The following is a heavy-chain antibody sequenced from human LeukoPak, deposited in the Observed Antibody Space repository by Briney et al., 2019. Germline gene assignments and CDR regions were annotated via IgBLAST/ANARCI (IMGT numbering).Heavy chain of an antibody. D-gene: IGHD3-10*01. CDR1: GYTFTNYD. V-gene: IGHV1-8*01. Sequence: ASVKVSCKASGYTFTNYDIMWERQATGQGPEWMGWMNSNSGNTGYAQKFQGRVTMTRDTSINTAYMELHSLTSEDTGVYYCARGRGGTVVRGYLDYWGQGTLVTVSS. CDR2: MNSNSGNT. J-gene: IGHJ4*02. CDR3: ARGRGGTVVRGYLDY.